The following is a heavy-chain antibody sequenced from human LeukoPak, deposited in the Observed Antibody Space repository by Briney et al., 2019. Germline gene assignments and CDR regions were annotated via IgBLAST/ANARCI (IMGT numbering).Heavy chain of an antibody. Sequence: GGSLRLSCAASGFTFSSYAMSWVRQAPGKGLEWVSAISGSGGSTYYADSVKGRFTISRDNSKNTLYLQMNSLRAEDTAVCYCAKLTRPLVVVVAATLGNYFDYWGQGTLVTVSS. D-gene: IGHD2-15*01. J-gene: IGHJ4*02. CDR1: GFTFSSYA. V-gene: IGHV3-23*01. CDR2: ISGSGGST. CDR3: AKLTRPLVVVVAATLGNYFDY.